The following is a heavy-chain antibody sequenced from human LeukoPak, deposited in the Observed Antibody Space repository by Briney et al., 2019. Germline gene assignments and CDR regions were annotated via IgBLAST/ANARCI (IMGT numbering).Heavy chain of an antibody. CDR3: ARGGYYGSGRYYLDS. V-gene: IGHV3-74*01. J-gene: IGHJ4*02. CDR1: GFAFSSYW. CDR2: IQSDGSNT. D-gene: IGHD3-3*01. Sequence: PGGSLRLSCAASGFAFSSYWMHWVRQAPGKGLVWVSRIQSDGSNTNYADSVKGRFTISRDNAKNTLHLQMNSLRAEDTAVYYCARGGYYGSGRYYLDSGGQGTLVTVYS.